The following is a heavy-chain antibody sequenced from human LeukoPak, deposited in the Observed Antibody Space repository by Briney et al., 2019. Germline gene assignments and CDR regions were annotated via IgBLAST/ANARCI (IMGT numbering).Heavy chain of an antibody. V-gene: IGHV4-4*02. Sequence: PSETLSLTCAVSGGSISSSNWWSWVRQPPGKGLEWIGEIYHSGSTNYNPSLKSRVTISVDTSKNQFSLKLSSVTAADTAVYYCARVRLQLLLDYWGQGTLVTVSS. J-gene: IGHJ4*02. D-gene: IGHD3-22*01. CDR1: GGSISSSNW. CDR3: ARVRLQLLLDY. CDR2: IYHSGST.